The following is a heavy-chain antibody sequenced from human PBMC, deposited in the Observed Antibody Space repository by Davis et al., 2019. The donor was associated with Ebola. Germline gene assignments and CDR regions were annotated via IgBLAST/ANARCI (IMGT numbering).Heavy chain of an antibody. V-gene: IGHV1-69*13. Sequence: SVKVSCKASGGNFSRHAISWVRQAPGQGLEWMGGIIPIFGTPNYAQKFQGRITITADESTSPAYMGLSNLRSEDTAVYYCARGRREGGYRLSSLYGMDVWGQGTTVTVSS. CDR3: ARGRREGGYRLSSLYGMDV. CDR2: IIPIFGTP. J-gene: IGHJ6*02. D-gene: IGHD5-18*01. CDR1: GGNFSRHA.